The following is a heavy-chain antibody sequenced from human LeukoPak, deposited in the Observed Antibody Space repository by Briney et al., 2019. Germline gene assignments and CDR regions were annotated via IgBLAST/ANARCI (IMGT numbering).Heavy chain of an antibody. J-gene: IGHJ4*02. CDR1: GYTFTGYY. Sequence: ASVKVSCKASGYTFTGYYIHWVRQAPGQGLEWMGWINPNNGGTNYAQNFQGRVTMTRDASISTAYMELSRLRSDDTAVYYCARGGIPYWGQGTLVVVSS. V-gene: IGHV1-2*02. D-gene: IGHD2-21*01. CDR3: ARGGIPY. CDR2: INPNNGGT.